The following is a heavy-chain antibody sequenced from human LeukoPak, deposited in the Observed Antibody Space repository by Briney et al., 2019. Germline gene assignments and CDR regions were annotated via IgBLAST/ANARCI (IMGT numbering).Heavy chain of an antibody. D-gene: IGHD6-19*01. CDR3: ARVVEYSSGWYSAFDI. CDR2: IYYSGST. Sequence: PSETLSLTCTVSGGSISSYYWSWVRQPPGKGLEWIGYIYYSGSTNYNPSLKSRVTISVDTSKNQFSLKMSSVTAADTAVYHCARVVEYSSGWYSAFDIWGQGTMVTVSS. J-gene: IGHJ3*02. V-gene: IGHV4-59*01. CDR1: GGSISSYY.